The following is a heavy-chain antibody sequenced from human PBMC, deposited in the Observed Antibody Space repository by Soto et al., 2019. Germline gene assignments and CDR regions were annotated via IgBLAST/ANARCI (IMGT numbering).Heavy chain of an antibody. V-gene: IGHV3-33*01. CDR2: IWYDGSNK. CDR1: GFTFSSYG. CDR3: ARDTLPMAYLDY. Sequence: QVQLVEYGGGVVQPGRSLRLSCAASGFTFSSYGMHWVRQAPGKGLEWVAVIWYDGSNKYYADSVKGRFTISRDNSKNTLYLHMNSLRAEDTAVYYCARDTLPMAYLDYWGQVALVTVSS. D-gene: IGHD3-10*01. J-gene: IGHJ4*02.